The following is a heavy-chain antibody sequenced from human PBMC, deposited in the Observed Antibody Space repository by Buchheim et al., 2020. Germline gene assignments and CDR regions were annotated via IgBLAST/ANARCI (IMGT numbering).Heavy chain of an antibody. CDR3: ARDDYGGNVWGDAFDI. V-gene: IGHV3-7*01. D-gene: IGHD4-23*01. CDR1: GFTFSSYL. Sequence: EVQLVESGGGLVQPGGSLRLSCAASGFTFSSYLMSWVRQAPGKGLEWVANIKQDGSEKYYVYSVKGRFTISRAKPQNSLYLQMNSLRAEDTAVYYCARDDYGGNVWGDAFDIWGQGT. CDR2: IKQDGSEK. J-gene: IGHJ3*02.